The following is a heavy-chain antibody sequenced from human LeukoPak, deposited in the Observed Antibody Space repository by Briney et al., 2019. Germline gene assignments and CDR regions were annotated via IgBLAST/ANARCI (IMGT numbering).Heavy chain of an antibody. Sequence: ASVKVSCKASGYTFTSYGISWVRQAPGQGLEWMGWISAYNGNTNYAQKLQGRVTMTTDTSTSTAYMELRSLRSDDTAVYYCARVWSSSSGGYYYYYMDVWGKGTTVTVSS. CDR3: ARVWSSSSGGYYYYYMDV. CDR2: ISAYNGNT. J-gene: IGHJ6*03. V-gene: IGHV1-18*01. CDR1: GYTFTSYG. D-gene: IGHD6-6*01.